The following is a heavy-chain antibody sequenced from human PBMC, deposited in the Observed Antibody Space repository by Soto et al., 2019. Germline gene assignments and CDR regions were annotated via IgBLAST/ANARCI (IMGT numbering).Heavy chain of an antibody. D-gene: IGHD6-13*01. CDR3: ARSPSSSWFGGGAFDI. V-gene: IGHV4-4*02. Sequence: QVQLQESGPGLVKPSGTLSLTCAVSGGSISSSHWWTWVRQPPGKGLDGIGEIFHSGSTNYNPSLRSRLTISLDKSRNHFSLTLRSVTAADTAVYYCARSPSSSWFGGGAFDIWGQGTMVTVSS. CDR1: GGSISSSHW. CDR2: IFHSGST. J-gene: IGHJ3*02.